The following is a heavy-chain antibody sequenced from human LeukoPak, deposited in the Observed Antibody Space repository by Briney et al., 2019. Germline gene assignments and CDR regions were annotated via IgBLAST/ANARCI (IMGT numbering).Heavy chain of an antibody. Sequence: SVKVSCKASGGTFSSYAISWVRQAPGQGLEWMGGIIPIFGTANYAQKFQGRVTITADKSTSTAYMELSSLRSEDTAVYYCAGVGWNGYPEARTYYFDYWGQGTLVTVSS. V-gene: IGHV1-69*06. D-gene: IGHD1-1*01. J-gene: IGHJ4*02. CDR1: GGTFSSYA. CDR3: AGVGWNGYPEARTYYFDY. CDR2: IIPIFGTA.